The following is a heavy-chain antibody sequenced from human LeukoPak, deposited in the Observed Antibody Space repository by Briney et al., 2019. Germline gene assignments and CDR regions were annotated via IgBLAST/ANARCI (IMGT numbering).Heavy chain of an antibody. V-gene: IGHV4-31*03. CDR3: ARGLGYYDSSGLLDY. CDR2: IYYSGST. Sequence: SETLSLTCTVSGGSISSGGYYWSWIRQHPGKGLEWIGYIYYSGSTYYNPSLKSRVTISVDTSKNQFSLKLSSVTAADTAVYYCARGLGYYDSSGLLDYWGQGTLVTVSS. D-gene: IGHD3-22*01. CDR1: GGSISSGGYY. J-gene: IGHJ4*02.